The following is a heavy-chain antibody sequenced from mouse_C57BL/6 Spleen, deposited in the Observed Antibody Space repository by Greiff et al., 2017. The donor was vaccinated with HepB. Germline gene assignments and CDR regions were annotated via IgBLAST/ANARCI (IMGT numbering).Heavy chain of an antibody. J-gene: IGHJ1*03. CDR1: GYSITSGYY. V-gene: IGHV3-6*01. CDR3: ARMGYEDFDV. D-gene: IGHD2-10*02. Sequence: EVQLQESGPGLVKPSQSLSLTCSVTGYSITSGYYWNWIRQFPGNKLEWMGYISYDGSNNYNPSLKNRISITRDTSKNQFFLKLNSVTTEDTATYYCARMGYEDFDVWGTGTTVTVSA. CDR2: ISYDGSN.